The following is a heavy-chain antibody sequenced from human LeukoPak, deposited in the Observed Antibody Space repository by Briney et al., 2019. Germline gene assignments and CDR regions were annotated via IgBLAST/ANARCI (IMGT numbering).Heavy chain of an antibody. Sequence: AASVKVSCKASGGTFSSYAISWVRQAPGQGLEWMGGIIPIFGTANYVQKFQGRVTITADESTSTAYMELSSLRSEDTAVYYCARWPTVAGPENYYYFDYWGQGTLVTVSS. J-gene: IGHJ4*02. CDR3: ARWPTVAGPENYYYFDY. D-gene: IGHD6-19*01. V-gene: IGHV1-69*01. CDR1: GGTFSSYA. CDR2: IIPIFGTA.